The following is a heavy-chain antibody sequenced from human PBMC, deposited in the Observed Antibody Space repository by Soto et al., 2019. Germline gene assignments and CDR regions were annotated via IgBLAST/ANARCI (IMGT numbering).Heavy chain of an antibody. CDR3: ARDRSITVTLAEYFQH. Sequence: EVQLVESGGGLVKPGGSLRLSCAASGFTFSSYSMNWVRQAPGKGLEWVSSISSSSSYIYYADSVKGRFTISRDNAKNSLYLQMNSLRAEDTAVYYCARDRSITVTLAEYFQHWGQGTLVTVSS. V-gene: IGHV3-21*01. CDR1: GFTFSSYS. CDR2: ISSSSSYI. D-gene: IGHD4-17*01. J-gene: IGHJ1*01.